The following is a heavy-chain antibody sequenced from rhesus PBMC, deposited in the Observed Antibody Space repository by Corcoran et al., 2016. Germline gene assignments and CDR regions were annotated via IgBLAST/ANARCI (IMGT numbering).Heavy chain of an antibody. CDR2: ITNPGHPL. CDR3: SGSNWSTRRYYFDY. D-gene: IGHD6-13*01. V-gene: IGHV3-183*01. Sequence: EVQLVESGGGLGQPGGSLRLSWVASGFTFGDYGMYWGPQAPGKGLPSVSFITNPGHPLYSTDSVTARFPISSDNAKNSLSLHMNNLGVEDTAVYFCSGSNWSTRRYYFDYWGQGVLVTVSS. CDR1: GFTFGDYG. J-gene: IGHJ4*01.